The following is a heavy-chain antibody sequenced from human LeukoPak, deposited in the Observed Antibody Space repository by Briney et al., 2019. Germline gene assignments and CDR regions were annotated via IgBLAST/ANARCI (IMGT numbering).Heavy chain of an antibody. CDR1: GFTFSSYS. J-gene: IGHJ4*02. CDR3: ARGWFGELFPDY. Sequence: GGSLRLSCAASGFTFSSYSMNWARQAPGKGLEWVSSISSSSSSYIYYADSVKGRFTISRDNAKNSLYLQMNSLRAEDTAVYYCARGWFGELFPDYWGQGTLVTVSS. D-gene: IGHD3-10*01. V-gene: IGHV3-21*01. CDR2: ISSSSSSYI.